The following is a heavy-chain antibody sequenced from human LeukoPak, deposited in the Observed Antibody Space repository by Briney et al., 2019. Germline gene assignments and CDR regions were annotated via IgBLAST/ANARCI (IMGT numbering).Heavy chain of an antibody. J-gene: IGHJ4*02. CDR2: INPNSGGT. Sequence: GASVKVSCKASGYTFSDYYIHWVRQAPGQGLEWMGWINPNSGGTNYAQKFQGRVTMTRDTSISTAYMELSRLRSDDTAVYYCARARVSRDSSGYYFDYWGQGTLVTVSS. CDR3: ARARVSRDSSGYYFDY. D-gene: IGHD3-22*01. V-gene: IGHV1-2*02. CDR1: GYTFSDYY.